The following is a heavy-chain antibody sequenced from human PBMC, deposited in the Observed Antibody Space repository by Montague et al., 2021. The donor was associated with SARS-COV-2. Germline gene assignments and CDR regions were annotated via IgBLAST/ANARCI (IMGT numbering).Heavy chain of an antibody. D-gene: IGHD3-22*01. V-gene: IGHV4-34*01. Sequence: SETLSLTCAAYGESISGHYWTWIRQPPGKGLERIGEIYHTGSTDYNPSHKSRVTISVDTSKNQFSLKLRSVTAADTAVYYCARGRIELSMIVVVMTGASCYMDVWDKGTTVTVPS. CDR1: GESISGHY. CDR2: IYHTGST. CDR3: ARGRIELSMIVVVMTGASCYMDV. J-gene: IGHJ6*03.